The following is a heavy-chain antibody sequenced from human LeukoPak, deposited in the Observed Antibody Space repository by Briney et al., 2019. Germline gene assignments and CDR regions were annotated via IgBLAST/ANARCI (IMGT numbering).Heavy chain of an antibody. V-gene: IGHV3-23*01. Sequence: PGGSLRLSCAASGFAFSGYAVTWVRQAPGKGLEWVSSIFPSGGEIHYADSVRGRFTISRDNSKSTLSLQMNSLRAEDTAIYYCATYRQVLLPFESWGQGTLVTVSS. CDR3: ATYRQVLLPFES. J-gene: IGHJ4*02. CDR2: IFPSGGEI. D-gene: IGHD2-8*02. CDR1: GFAFSGYA.